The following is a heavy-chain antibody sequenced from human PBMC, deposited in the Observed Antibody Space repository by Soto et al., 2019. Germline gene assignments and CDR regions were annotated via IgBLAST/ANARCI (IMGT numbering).Heavy chain of an antibody. V-gene: IGHV3-48*01. CDR1: GFTFRNYG. CDR2: IGIGSSTK. J-gene: IGHJ4*02. Sequence: GGSLRLSCAASGFTFRNYGMNWVRQAPGKGLEWVSYIGIGSSTKYYADSVKGRFTISRDNAKNSLYLQMNSLRAEDTAVYYCARDRRIQLDYWGQGTLVTVSS. CDR3: ARDRRIQLDY. D-gene: IGHD5-18*01.